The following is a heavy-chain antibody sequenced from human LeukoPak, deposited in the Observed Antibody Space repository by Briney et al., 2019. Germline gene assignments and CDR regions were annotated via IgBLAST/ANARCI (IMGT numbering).Heavy chain of an antibody. CDR1: GGSISSSSYY. Sequence: SETLSLTCTGSGGSISSSSYYWGWIRQPPGKGLEWIESINYSGSTYNNPSLKSRVTISVDMSKNQFSLKLSSVTAADTAVYYCARRFLELSPDDYWGQGTLVTVSS. D-gene: IGHD3-3*01. V-gene: IGHV4-39*01. J-gene: IGHJ4*02. CDR3: ARRFLELSPDDY. CDR2: INYSGST.